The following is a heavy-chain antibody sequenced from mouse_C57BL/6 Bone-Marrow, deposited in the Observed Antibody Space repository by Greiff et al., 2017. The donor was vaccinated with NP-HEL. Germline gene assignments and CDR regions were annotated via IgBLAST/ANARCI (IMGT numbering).Heavy chain of an antibody. D-gene: IGHD2-3*01. CDR1: GYTFTSYG. V-gene: IGHV1-81*01. Sequence: VQLQQSGAELARPGASVKLSCKASGYTFTSYGISWVKQRPGQGLEWIGAIDPETGGTAYNQKFKGKAILTADKSSSPAYMELRSLTSEDSAVYYCTRDGYYIYWYFDVWGTGTTVTVSS. J-gene: IGHJ1*03. CDR3: TRDGYYIYWYFDV. CDR2: IDPETGGT.